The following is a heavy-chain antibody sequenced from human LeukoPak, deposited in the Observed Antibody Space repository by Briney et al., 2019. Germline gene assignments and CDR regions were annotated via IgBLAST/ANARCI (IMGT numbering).Heavy chain of an antibody. J-gene: IGHJ5*02. D-gene: IGHD6-6*01. Sequence: SVKVSCKASGFTFTSSAMQWVRQARGQRLEWIGWIVVGSGNTNYAQKFQERVTITRDMSTSTAYMELSSLRSEDTAVYYCAADRLLGPARVPFDPWGQGTLVTVSS. CDR1: GFTFTSSA. V-gene: IGHV1-58*02. CDR2: IVVGSGNT. CDR3: AADRLLGPARVPFDP.